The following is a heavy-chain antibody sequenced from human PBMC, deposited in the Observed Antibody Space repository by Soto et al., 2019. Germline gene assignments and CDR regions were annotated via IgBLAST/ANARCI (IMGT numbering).Heavy chain of an antibody. CDR1: GFSFSNYA. CDR2: IWYDGSNK. J-gene: IGHJ4*02. D-gene: IGHD1-26*01. CDR3: TRDPSGGSRYYFDS. V-gene: IGHV3-33*01. Sequence: QVQLVESGGGVVQPGKSLRLSCAASGFSFSNYAMHWVRQAPGKGLEWVAVIWYDGSNKYYADSVKGRFTISKDNSQTTVYLQMNSLSAEDTAVYYCTRDPSGGSRYYFDSWGQGTLVTVSS.